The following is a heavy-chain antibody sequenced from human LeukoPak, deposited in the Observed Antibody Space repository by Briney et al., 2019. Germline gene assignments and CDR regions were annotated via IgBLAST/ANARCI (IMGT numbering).Heavy chain of an antibody. CDR3: ARGSIAQIPPFDP. V-gene: IGHV4-30-2*01. D-gene: IGHD6-6*01. Sequence: PSQTLSLTCTVSGGSISSGGYYWSWIRQPPGKGLEWIGYIYHSGSTYYNPSLKSRVTISVDRSKNQFSLKLSSVTAADTAVYYCARGSIAQIPPFDPWGQGTLVTVSS. CDR1: GGSISSGGYY. J-gene: IGHJ5*02. CDR2: IYHSGST.